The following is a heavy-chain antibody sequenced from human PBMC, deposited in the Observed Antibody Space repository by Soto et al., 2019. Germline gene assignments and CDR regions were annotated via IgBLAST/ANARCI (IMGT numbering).Heavy chain of an antibody. V-gene: IGHV4-30-2*01. CDR2: IYHSGST. Sequence: QLQLQESGSGLVKPSQTLSLTCAVSGGSISSGGYSWSWIRQPPGKGLEWIGYIYHSGSTYYNPSLQSRVTTSVDRSKNQFSLKLSSVTAADTAVYYCARNSGSYYGGAFDIWGQGTMVTVSS. J-gene: IGHJ3*02. D-gene: IGHD1-26*01. CDR1: GGSISSGGYS. CDR3: ARNSGSYYGGAFDI.